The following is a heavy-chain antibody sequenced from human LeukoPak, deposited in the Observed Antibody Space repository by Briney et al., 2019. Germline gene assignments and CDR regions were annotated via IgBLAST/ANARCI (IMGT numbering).Heavy chain of an antibody. V-gene: IGHV4-31*03. CDR1: GGSISSGGYY. D-gene: IGHD2-2*01. CDR2: IYYSGST. Sequence: SETLSLTCTVSGGSISSGGYYWSWIRQHPGKGLEWIVYIYYSGSTYYNPSLKSRVTISVDTSKNQFSLKLSSVTAADTAVYYCAREARYCSSTSCSFDAFDIWGQGTMVTVSS. CDR3: AREARYCSSTSCSFDAFDI. J-gene: IGHJ3*02.